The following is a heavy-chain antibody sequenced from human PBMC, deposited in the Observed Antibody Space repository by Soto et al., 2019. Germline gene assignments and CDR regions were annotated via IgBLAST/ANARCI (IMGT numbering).Heavy chain of an antibody. J-gene: IGHJ4*02. CDR2: INPSGGST. CDR3: ASREVTGIAAAGPSSDFDY. Sequence: ASVKVSCKASGYTFTSYYMHWVRQAPGQGLEWMGIINPSGGSTSYAQKFQGRVTMTRDTSTSTVYMELSSLRSEDTAVYYCASREVTGIAAAGPSSDFDYWGQGTLVTVSS. V-gene: IGHV1-46*01. D-gene: IGHD6-13*01. CDR1: GYTFTSYY.